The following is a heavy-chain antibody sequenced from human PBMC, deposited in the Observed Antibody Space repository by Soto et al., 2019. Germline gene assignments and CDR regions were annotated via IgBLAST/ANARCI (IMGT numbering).Heavy chain of an antibody. CDR2: IYYSGST. D-gene: IGHD3-16*01. V-gene: IGHV4-31*03. CDR3: ARVGGINWFDP. J-gene: IGHJ5*02. Sequence: QVQLQESGPGLVKPSQTLSLTCTVSGGSISSGGYYWSWIRQHPGKGLEWIGYIYYSGSTYYNPSLKSRVTISVYSSKNQFSRKLSSVTAADTTVYYCARVGGINWFDPWGQGTLVTVSS. CDR1: GGSISSGGYY.